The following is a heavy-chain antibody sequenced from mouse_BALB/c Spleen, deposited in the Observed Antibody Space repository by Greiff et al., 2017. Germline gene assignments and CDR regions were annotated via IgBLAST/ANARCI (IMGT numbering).Heavy chain of an antibody. CDR1: GYAFSSYW. CDR3: AELGRFAY. V-gene: IGHV1-80*01. J-gene: IGHJ3*01. D-gene: IGHD4-1*01. CDR2: IYPGDGDT. Sequence: QVQLQQSGAELVRPGSSVKISCKASGYAFSSYWMNWVKQRPGQGLEWIGQIYPGDGDTNYNGKFKGKATLTADKSSSTAYMQLSSLTSEDSAVYYCAELGRFAYWGQGTLVTVSA.